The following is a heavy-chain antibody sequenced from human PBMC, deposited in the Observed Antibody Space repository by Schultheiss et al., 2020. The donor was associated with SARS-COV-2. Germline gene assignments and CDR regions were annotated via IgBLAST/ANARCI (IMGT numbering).Heavy chain of an antibody. J-gene: IGHJ5*02. CDR3: ARHNSYCSSTSCGWFDP. CDR2: INHSGST. V-gene: IGHV4-34*01. CDR1: GGSFSGYY. Sequence: SETLSLTCAVYGGSFSGYYWSWIRQPPGKGLEWIGEINHSGSTNYNPSLKSRLTISVDTSKNQFSLKLSSVTAADTAVYYCARHNSYCSSTSCGWFDPWGQGTLVTVSS. D-gene: IGHD2-2*01.